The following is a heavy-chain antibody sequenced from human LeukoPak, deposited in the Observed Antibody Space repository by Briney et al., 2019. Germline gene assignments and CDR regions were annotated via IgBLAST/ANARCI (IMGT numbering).Heavy chain of an antibody. J-gene: IGHJ6*02. CDR1: GFTFSSYS. CDR2: ISSSSSTI. D-gene: IGHD3-22*01. Sequence: PGGSLRLSCAASGFTFSSYSMNWVRQAPGKGLEWVSYISSSSSTIYYADSVKGRFTISRDSAKNSLYLQMNSLRAGDTAVYYCARVGGYPPRIDYYYGMDVWGQGTTVTVSS. V-gene: IGHV3-48*01. CDR3: ARVGGYPPRIDYYYGMDV.